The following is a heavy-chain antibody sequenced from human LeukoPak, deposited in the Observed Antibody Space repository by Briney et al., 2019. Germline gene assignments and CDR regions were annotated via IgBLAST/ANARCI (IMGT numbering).Heavy chain of an antibody. CDR3: AKEGGRGYDSRGPDYYYYYYMDV. CDR2: TSSSGSTI. Sequence: PGGSLRLSCAASGFTFSDYYMSWIRQAPGKGLEWVSYTSSSGSTIYYADSVKGRFTISRDNAKNSLYLQMNSLRAEDTAVYYCAKEGGRGYDSRGPDYYYYYYMDVWGKGTTVTISS. V-gene: IGHV3-11*01. D-gene: IGHD5-12*01. CDR1: GFTFSDYY. J-gene: IGHJ6*03.